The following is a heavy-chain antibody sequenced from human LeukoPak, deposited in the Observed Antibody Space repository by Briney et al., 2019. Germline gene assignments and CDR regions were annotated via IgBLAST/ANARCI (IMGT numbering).Heavy chain of an antibody. D-gene: IGHD5/OR15-5a*01. CDR1: GFTFSNYA. J-gene: IGHJ4*02. V-gene: IGHV3-23*01. Sequence: GGSLRLSCAASGFTFSNYAMSWVRQAPGKGLEWVSGISGGGGTTYYADFVKGRFTISRDNSKNTVFLQMNSLRAEDTAVYYCAEVSTRGSGTPIGKFDYWGQGALVTVSS. CDR2: ISGGGGTT. CDR3: AEVSTRGSGTPIGKFDY.